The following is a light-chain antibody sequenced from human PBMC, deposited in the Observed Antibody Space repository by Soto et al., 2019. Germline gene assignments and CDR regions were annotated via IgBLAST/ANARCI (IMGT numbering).Light chain of an antibody. CDR1: SSDVGGYNY. V-gene: IGLV2-8*01. CDR3: SSYAGSNNFVV. CDR2: EVS. J-gene: IGLJ2*01. Sequence: QSVLTQPPSASGSPGQSVTISCTGASSDVGGYNYVYWYQQHPGKAPKLMIYEVSKRPSGVPDRFSGSKSDNTASLTVSGLQAEDEADYYCSSYAGSNNFVVFGGGTKLTVL.